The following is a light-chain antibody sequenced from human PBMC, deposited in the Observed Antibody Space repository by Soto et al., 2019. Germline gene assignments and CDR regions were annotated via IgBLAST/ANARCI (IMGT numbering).Light chain of an antibody. J-gene: IGKJ2*01. CDR3: QQSFSIPYT. V-gene: IGKV1-39*01. Sequence: DIQMTQTPSSLSAFIGYRVTITCRTSHNISSHLKWYHQKTGKAPNTLIYAAASVQSGVPSGFRGSGSGTDFPLTITSLQPDDFATYYSQQSFSIPYTVRQGTKLQIK. CDR1: HNISSH. CDR2: AAA.